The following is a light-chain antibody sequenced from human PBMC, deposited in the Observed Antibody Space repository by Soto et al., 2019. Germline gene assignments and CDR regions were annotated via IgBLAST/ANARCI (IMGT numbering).Light chain of an antibody. CDR2: GAS. V-gene: IGKV3-15*01. CDR1: QTINSD. CDR3: QQYNYWPPVT. J-gene: IGKJ4*01. Sequence: EIVMTQSPAALSVSPGERATLSCRASQTINSDLAWYQQKPGQAPRLLIYGASTRATGVPARFSGSGSGTEFTLTISSLQSEDFALYYFQQYNYWPPVTVGGGTKVEI.